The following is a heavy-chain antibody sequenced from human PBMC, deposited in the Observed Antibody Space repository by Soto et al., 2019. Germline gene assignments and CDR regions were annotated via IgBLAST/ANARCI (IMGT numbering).Heavy chain of an antibody. V-gene: IGHV4-4*07. CDR2: ICSSGST. D-gene: IGHD6-19*01. CDR1: GGSISSYY. CDR3: ARDEQQWRGFDY. Sequence: PSETLSLTCTVSGGSISSYYWTWIRQPAGKGLEWIGRICSSGSTNYNPSLKSRVTMSVDTSKNQFSLKLSSVTAADTAVYYCARDEQQWRGFDYWGQGTLVTVSS. J-gene: IGHJ4*02.